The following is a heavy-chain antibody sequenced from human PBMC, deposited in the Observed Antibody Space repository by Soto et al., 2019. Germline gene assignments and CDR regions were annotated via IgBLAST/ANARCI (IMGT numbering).Heavy chain of an antibody. CDR2: IIPIFGTA. Sequence: SVKVSCKASGGTFSSNAISWVRRAPGQGLEWMGGIIPIFGTANYAQKFKGRVTITADESTSTAYMELSSLRSEDTAVYYCARDKAGRRFGELLGGMDVWGQGTTVTVSS. CDR1: GGTFSSNA. J-gene: IGHJ6*02. V-gene: IGHV1-69*13. D-gene: IGHD3-10*01. CDR3: ARDKAGRRFGELLGGMDV.